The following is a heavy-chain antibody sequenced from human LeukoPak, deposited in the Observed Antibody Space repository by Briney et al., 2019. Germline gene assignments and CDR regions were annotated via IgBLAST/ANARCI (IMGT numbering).Heavy chain of an antibody. J-gene: IGHJ5*02. CDR2: IIPIFGTA. Sequence: GASVRVSCKASGGTFSSYAISWVRQAPGQGLEWMGGIIPIFGTANYAQKFQGRVTITTDESTSTAYMELSGLRSEDTAVYYCASGPYCSSTSCYYNWFDPWGQGTLVTVSS. CDR3: ASGPYCSSTSCYYNWFDP. CDR1: GGTFSSYA. D-gene: IGHD2-2*01. V-gene: IGHV1-69*05.